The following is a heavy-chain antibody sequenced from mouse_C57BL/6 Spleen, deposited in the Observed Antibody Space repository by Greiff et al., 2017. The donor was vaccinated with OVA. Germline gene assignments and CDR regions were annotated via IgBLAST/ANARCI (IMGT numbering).Heavy chain of an antibody. J-gene: IGHJ2*01. V-gene: IGHV5-16*01. CDR2: INYDGSST. CDR3: ARSTVVAPFDY. Sequence: EVKLVESKGGLVQPGSSMKLSCTASGFTFSDYYMAWVRQVPEKGLEWVANINYDGSSTYYLDSLKSRFIISRDNAKNILYLQMSSLKSEDTATYYCARSTVVAPFDYWGQGTTLTVSS. D-gene: IGHD1-1*01. CDR1: GFTFSDYY.